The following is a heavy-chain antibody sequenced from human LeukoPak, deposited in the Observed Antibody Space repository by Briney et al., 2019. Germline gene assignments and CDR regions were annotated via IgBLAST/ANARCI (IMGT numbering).Heavy chain of an antibody. CDR2: VSGSGGYT. Sequence: GGSLRLSCAASGFTFSSYAMSWVRQAPGKGLEWVSSVSGSGGYTYYAGSVKGRFTISRDNSKNTLYLQMNSLRIEDTAVYYCTKYTAYYFDYWGQGILVSVSS. V-gene: IGHV3-23*01. CDR1: GFTFSSYA. D-gene: IGHD2-2*02. J-gene: IGHJ4*02. CDR3: TKYTAYYFDY.